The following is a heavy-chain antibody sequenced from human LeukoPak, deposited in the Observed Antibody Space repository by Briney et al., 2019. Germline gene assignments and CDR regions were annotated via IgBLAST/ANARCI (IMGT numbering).Heavy chain of an antibody. CDR1: GFTFSSYG. V-gene: IGHV3-33*01. Sequence: GGSLRLSCAASGFTFSSYGMHWVRQAPGKGLEWVAVIWYDGSNKYYADPVKGRFTISRDNSKNPLYLQMNSLRAEDTAVYYCARAEGYYDSSGNDAFDIWGQGTMVTVSS. D-gene: IGHD3-22*01. J-gene: IGHJ3*02. CDR2: IWYDGSNK. CDR3: ARAEGYYDSSGNDAFDI.